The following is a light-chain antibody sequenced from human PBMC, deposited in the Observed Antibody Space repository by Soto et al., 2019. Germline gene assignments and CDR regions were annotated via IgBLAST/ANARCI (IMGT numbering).Light chain of an antibody. Sequence: DIQMTQSPSSLSASVGDRVTITCQARQDISNYLNWYQQKPGKAPKLLIYDASNLETGVPSGFSGSGSGTDFTFTISSLQPEDIATDCFQQYDNPPLTFGGGTKVEIK. V-gene: IGKV1-33*01. J-gene: IGKJ4*01. CDR3: QQYDNPPLT. CDR2: DAS. CDR1: QDISNY.